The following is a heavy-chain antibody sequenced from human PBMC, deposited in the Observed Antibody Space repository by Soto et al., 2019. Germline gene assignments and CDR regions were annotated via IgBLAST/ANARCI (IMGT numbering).Heavy chain of an antibody. V-gene: IGHV3-15*07. CDR2: VKSKTAGGTT. D-gene: IGHD3-22*01. Sequence: EVQLVESGGGLVKPGGSLRLSCTASGFIISNAWINWVRQAPGKGLEWVGRVKSKTAGGTTDFAAPVKGRFAISRDDSKNIVYMQMNSLRTEDTAVYYCSTDSYINMSAVRLDYWGLGTRVTVSS. J-gene: IGHJ4*01. CDR1: GFIISNAW. CDR3: STDSYINMSAVRLDY.